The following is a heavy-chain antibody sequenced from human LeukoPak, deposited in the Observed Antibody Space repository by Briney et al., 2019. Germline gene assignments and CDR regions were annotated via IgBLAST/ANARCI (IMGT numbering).Heavy chain of an antibody. J-gene: IGHJ6*03. CDR1: GFTFSSYA. CDR3: ARDGVAAAGYYYYYYMDV. CDR2: ISSNGGST. Sequence: GGPLRLSCAASGFTFSSYAMHWVRQAPGKGLEYVSAISSNGGSTYYANSVKGRFTISRDNSKNTLYLQMGSLRAEDMAVYYCARDGVAAAGYYYYYYMDVWGKGTTVTISS. D-gene: IGHD6-13*01. V-gene: IGHV3-64*01.